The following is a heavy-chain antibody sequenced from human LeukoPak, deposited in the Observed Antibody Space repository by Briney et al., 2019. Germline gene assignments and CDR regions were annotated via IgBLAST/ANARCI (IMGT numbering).Heavy chain of an antibody. CDR2: INPSGGST. Sequence: ASVKVSCKASGYTFTSYYMHWVRQAPGQGLEWMGIINPSGGSTSYAQKFQGRVTMTRDTSTSTVYMELSSLRSEDTAVYYCAIFIHPVQATTVTTDESDYWGQGTLVTVSS. D-gene: IGHD4-17*01. J-gene: IGHJ4*02. V-gene: IGHV1-46*01. CDR1: GYTFTSYY. CDR3: AIFIHPVQATTVTTDESDY.